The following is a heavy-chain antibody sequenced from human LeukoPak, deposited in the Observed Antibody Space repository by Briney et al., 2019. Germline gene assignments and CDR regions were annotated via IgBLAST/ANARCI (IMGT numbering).Heavy chain of an antibody. V-gene: IGHV1-18*01. CDR3: ARDLQIFGVVTNDNWFDP. CDR1: GYTFTSYG. CDR2: ISAYNGNT. Sequence: ASVKVSCKASGYTFTSYGISWVRQAPGQGLEWMGWISAYNGNTNYAQKLQGRVTMTTDTSTSTAYMELRSLRSDDTAVYYRARDLQIFGVVTNDNWFDPWGQGTLVTVSS. J-gene: IGHJ5*02. D-gene: IGHD3-3*01.